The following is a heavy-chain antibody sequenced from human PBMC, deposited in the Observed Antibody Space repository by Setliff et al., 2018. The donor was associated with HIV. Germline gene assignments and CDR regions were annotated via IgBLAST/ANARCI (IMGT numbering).Heavy chain of an antibody. CDR1: GGSIRTEDVY. CDR2: IYYSGTI. J-gene: IGHJ4*02. Sequence: PSETLSLTCTVSGGSIRTEDVYWSWIRQAPGKGLEWIGHIYYSGTIYYNPSLKSRLIISVDMSKNQFSLKLTSVTAADMGVYYCARGRKKTLAVSGTRYFDFWGQGTLVTVSS. V-gene: IGHV4-30-4*01. D-gene: IGHD6-19*01. CDR3: ARGRKKTLAVSGTRYFDF.